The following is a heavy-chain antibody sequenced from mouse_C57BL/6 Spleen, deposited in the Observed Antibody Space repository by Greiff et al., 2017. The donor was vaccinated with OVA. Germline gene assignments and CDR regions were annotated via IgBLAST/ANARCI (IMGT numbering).Heavy chain of an antibody. Sequence: VQLQQPGAELVMPGASVKLSCKASGYTFTSYWMHWVKQRPGQGLEWIGEIDPSDSYTNYNQKFKGKSTLTVDKSSSTAYMQLSSLTSEDSAVYYCASVDYLYAMDYWGQGTSVTVSS. D-gene: IGHD2-4*01. CDR3: ASVDYLYAMDY. V-gene: IGHV1-69*01. CDR2: IDPSDSYT. J-gene: IGHJ4*01. CDR1: GYTFTSYW.